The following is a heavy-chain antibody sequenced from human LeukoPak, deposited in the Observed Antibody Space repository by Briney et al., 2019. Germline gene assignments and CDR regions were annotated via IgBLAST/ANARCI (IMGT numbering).Heavy chain of an antibody. CDR1: GGSISSGVYY. CDR2: IYYSGST. J-gene: IGHJ3*02. V-gene: IGHV4-31*03. CDR3: ARGVKGLRGAFDI. Sequence: TLSLTCTVSGGSISSGVYYWSWIRQHPGKGLEWIVYIYYSGSTYSNPSLKSRLTMSVDISKNQFSLKLSSVTAADTAVYYCARGVKGLRGAFDIWGQGTMVTVSS. D-gene: IGHD3-10*01.